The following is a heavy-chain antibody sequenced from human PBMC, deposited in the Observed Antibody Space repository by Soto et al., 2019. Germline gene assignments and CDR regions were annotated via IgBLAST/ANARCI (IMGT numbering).Heavy chain of an antibody. J-gene: IGHJ4*02. Sequence: GGSLRLSCAASGFTFSSYSMNWVRQAPGKGLEWVSYISSSSSTIYYADSVKGRFTISRDNAKNSLYLQMNSLRAEDTAVYYCARGQGFGELWGGYWGQGTLVTVSS. CDR1: GFTFSSYS. CDR2: ISSSSSTI. CDR3: ARGQGFGELWGGY. D-gene: IGHD3-10*01. V-gene: IGHV3-48*01.